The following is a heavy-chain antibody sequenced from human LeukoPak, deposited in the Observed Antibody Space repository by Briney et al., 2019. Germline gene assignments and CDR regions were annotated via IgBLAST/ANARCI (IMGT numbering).Heavy chain of an antibody. Sequence: GGSLRLSCAASGFTFSSYGMHWVRQAPGKGLEWVSVISDDGSNKYYADSVKGRFTISRDNSKNTLYLQMNSLRAEDTAVYYCAKVNCSSTSCYSDAFDIWGQGTMVTVSS. D-gene: IGHD2-2*01. V-gene: IGHV3-30*18. CDR1: GFTFSSYG. CDR2: ISDDGSNK. J-gene: IGHJ3*02. CDR3: AKVNCSSTSCYSDAFDI.